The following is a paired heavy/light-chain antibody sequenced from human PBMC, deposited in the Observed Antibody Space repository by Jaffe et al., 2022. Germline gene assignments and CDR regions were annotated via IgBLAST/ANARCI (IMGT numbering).Light chain of an antibody. CDR1: QSLLSSDGKTY. J-gene: IGKJ4*01. Sequence: EIVMTQTPPSLSVTPGQPASISCKSSQSLLSSDGKTYLYWYLQKPGQSPQLLIYEASNRFSGVPDRFSGSGSRTEFTLKISRVEAEDVGVYYCMQSIQSPLTFGRGTKVEIK. V-gene: IGKV2D-29*02. CDR3: MQSIQSPLT. CDR2: EAS.
Heavy chain of an antibody. Sequence: EVQLLGSGGGLVQPGGSLRLSCAASGFTFSNYGMSWVRQAPGKGLEWVSSISGSGGSAYYADSVKGRFTISRDNSQNTLYLQMNSLRAEDTAVYYCANPRLPWDYWGRGILVTVSS. CDR1: GFTFSNYG. J-gene: IGHJ4*01. CDR3: ANPRLPWDY. D-gene: IGHD2-15*01. CDR2: ISGSGGSA. V-gene: IGHV3-23*01.